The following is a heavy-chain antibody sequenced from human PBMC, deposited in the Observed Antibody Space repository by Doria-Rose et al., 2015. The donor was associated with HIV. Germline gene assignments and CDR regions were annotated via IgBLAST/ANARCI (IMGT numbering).Heavy chain of an antibody. J-gene: IGHJ4*02. V-gene: IGHV1-3*01. CDR3: AKDRVRVVQAATTLDF. D-gene: IGHD2-2*01. Sequence: QVQLVQSGAEVKKPGASVRVSCKASGYTFTRYAMHWVRQAPGQRPEWMGWINVDNGHTEYSQTFQGRLTITRDTSASTAYMELSSLTSDDTAVYYCAKDRVRVVQAATTLDFWGQGTLVTVSS. CDR2: INVDNGHT. CDR1: GYTFTRYA.